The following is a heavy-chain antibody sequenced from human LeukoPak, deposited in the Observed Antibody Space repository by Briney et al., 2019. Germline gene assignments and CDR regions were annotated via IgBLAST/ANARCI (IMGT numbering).Heavy chain of an antibody. CDR2: IIPIFGTA. CDR3: ARCPMPAYGSGSYYKIGWFDP. D-gene: IGHD3-10*01. J-gene: IGHJ5*02. V-gene: IGHV1-69*05. CDR1: GGTFSSYA. Sequence: SVKVSCKASGGTFSSYAISWVRQAPGQGLEWMGRIIPIFGTANYAQKFQGRVTITTDESTSTAYMELSSLRSEDTAVYYCARCPMPAYGSGSYYKIGWFDPWGQGTLVTVSS.